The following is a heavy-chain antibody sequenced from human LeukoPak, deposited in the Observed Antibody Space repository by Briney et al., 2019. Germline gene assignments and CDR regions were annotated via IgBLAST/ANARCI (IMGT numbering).Heavy chain of an antibody. D-gene: IGHD2-2*03. CDR2: IYYSGST. Sequence: SETLSLTCTVSGGSISSYYWSWIRQPPGKGLEWIGYIYYSGSTNYNPSLKSRVTISVDTSKNQFSLKLSSVTAADTAVYYCARVSWHGYYYYYYGMGVWGQGTTVTVSS. V-gene: IGHV4-59*01. J-gene: IGHJ6*02. CDR1: GGSISSYY. CDR3: ARVSWHGYYYYYYGMGV.